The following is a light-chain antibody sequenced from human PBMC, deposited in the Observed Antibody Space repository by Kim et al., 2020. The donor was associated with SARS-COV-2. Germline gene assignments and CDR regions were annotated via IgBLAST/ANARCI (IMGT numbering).Light chain of an antibody. Sequence: NFMLTQPHSVSASPGKTITISCTRSSGSITSSFVQWYQQRPGSAPTTVMYEYNQRPSGVPDRFSASIDSSSNSASLTISGLQTEDEADYYCQSYESSNLNWVFGGGTKLTVL. CDR1: SGSITSSF. CDR3: QSYESSNLNWV. V-gene: IGLV6-57*03. J-gene: IGLJ3*02. CDR2: EYN.